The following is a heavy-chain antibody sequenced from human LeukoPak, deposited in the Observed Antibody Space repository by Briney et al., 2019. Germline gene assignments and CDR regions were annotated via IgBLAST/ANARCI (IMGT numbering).Heavy chain of an antibody. J-gene: IGHJ4*02. CDR2: IYHSGST. V-gene: IGHV4-30-2*01. D-gene: IGHD6-13*01. Sequence: SESLSLTWAVAAGSISSGGDCWGWLREPPGKGLEWTAHIYHSGSTYYNQSLKGRVTISVDRSKTQFYLKLSSVTAADTAVYYCARGVAAADDREFDYWGQGTLVTVSS. CDR1: AGSISSGGDC. CDR3: ARGVAAADDREFDY.